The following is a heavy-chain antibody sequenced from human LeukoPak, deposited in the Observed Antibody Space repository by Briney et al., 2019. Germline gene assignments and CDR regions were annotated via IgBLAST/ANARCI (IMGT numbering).Heavy chain of an antibody. D-gene: IGHD7-27*01. CDR1: GFTFSTYT. CDR3: AIDPNWGTHS. J-gene: IGHJ4*02. Sequence: GGSLRLSCAASGFTFSTYTTYCVRHPPGKRMEWVSIIGNNGGGIHYADSVKGRFTISRDNFKNALYLQMNSLRVEDTAVYYCAIDPNWGTHSWGQGVLVTVSS. V-gene: IGHV3-23*01. CDR2: IGNNGGGI.